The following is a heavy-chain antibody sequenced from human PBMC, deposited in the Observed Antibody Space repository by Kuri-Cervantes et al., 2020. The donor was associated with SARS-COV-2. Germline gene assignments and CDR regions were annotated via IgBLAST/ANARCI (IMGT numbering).Heavy chain of an antibody. CDR1: GFTFTNYD. J-gene: IGHJ5*01. CDR3: AKEYGLGTYSPWFDS. D-gene: IGHD3-10*01. Sequence: ASVKVSCKASGFTFTNYDINWVRQTAGQGLEWMGWMNLNNDKTGYEPKFQDRVTITRSSSKDTAYMELRGLRSDDTAVYYFAKEYGLGTYSPWFDSWGQGTLVTVSS. V-gene: IGHV1-8*03. CDR2: MNLNNDKT.